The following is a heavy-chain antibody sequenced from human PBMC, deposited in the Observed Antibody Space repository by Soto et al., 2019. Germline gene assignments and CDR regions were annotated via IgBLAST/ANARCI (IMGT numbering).Heavy chain of an antibody. V-gene: IGHV3-43*01. J-gene: IGHJ4*02. D-gene: IGHD1-26*01. CDR2: ISWDGGTT. CDR3: AKGGNSGSYYLFDY. CDR1: GGTIDDYT. Sequence: GGSLRLSWGVSGGTIDDYTMHWVSQAPGKGLEWVSLISWDGGTTYYADSVKGRFTISRDNSKNSLYLQMNSLRTEDTALYYCAKGGNSGSYYLFDYWGQGTLGTV.